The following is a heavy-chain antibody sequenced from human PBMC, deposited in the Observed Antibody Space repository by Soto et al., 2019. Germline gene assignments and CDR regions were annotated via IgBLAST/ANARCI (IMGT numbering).Heavy chain of an antibody. J-gene: IGHJ4*02. D-gene: IGHD1-26*01. Sequence: QVHLVQSGAEVKKPGASVKVSCKGSGYTFTSYGISWVRQAPGQGLEWMGWISAHNHNTNYAQKPQGRVTVTTDTSTSTAYMELRSRRSDDTAVYYCASGRYGDYWGQGTLVTVSS. CDR1: GYTFTSYG. CDR3: ASGRYGDY. CDR2: ISAHNHNT. V-gene: IGHV1-18*01.